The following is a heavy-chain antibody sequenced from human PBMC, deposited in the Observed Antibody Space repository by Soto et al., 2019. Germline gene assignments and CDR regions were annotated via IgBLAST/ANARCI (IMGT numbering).Heavy chain of an antibody. V-gene: IGHV3-15*01. J-gene: IGHJ4*02. Sequence: EVQLVESGGGLVKPGGSLRLSCAASGISFNDAWISWVRQAPGQGLEWIGRIRSRSVGATTDYAAPVKGRFTISRDDSQNTVSLQMNILKTEDTGVYYCTTGPPVRGHCSGGSCYWGQGTLVTVSS. CDR1: GISFNDAW. CDR2: IRSRSVGATT. CDR3: TTGPPVRGHCSGGSCY. D-gene: IGHD2-15*01.